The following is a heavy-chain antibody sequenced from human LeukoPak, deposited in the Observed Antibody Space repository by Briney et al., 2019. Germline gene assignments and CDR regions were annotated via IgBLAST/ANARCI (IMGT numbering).Heavy chain of an antibody. J-gene: IGHJ3*02. CDR2: IYHSGST. V-gene: IGHV4-4*02. CDR1: GGSISSSNW. CDR3: AQEKIYCGGDCYPVNAFDI. D-gene: IGHD2-21*02. Sequence: SGTLSLTCAVSGGSISSSNWWSWVRQPPEKGLEWIGEIYHSGSTNHNPSLKSRVTISVDKSKNQFSLKLSSVTAADTAVYYCAQEKIYCGGDCYPVNAFDIWGQGTMVTVSS.